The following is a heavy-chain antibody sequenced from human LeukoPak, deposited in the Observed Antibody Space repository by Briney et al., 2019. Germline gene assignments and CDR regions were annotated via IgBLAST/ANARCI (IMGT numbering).Heavy chain of an antibody. CDR2: IEGDGSGT. CDR1: GFTFSDYY. D-gene: IGHD3-9*01. V-gene: IGHV3-74*01. CDR3: VTGLDSRGNS. J-gene: IGHJ4*02. Sequence: PGGSPRLSCAASGFTFSDYYMSWIRQAPGKGLEWVSRIEGDGSGTTYADSVKGRFTISRDNAKSTLYLQMNSLRDEDTAVYYCVTGLDSRGNSWGQGTLVTVSS.